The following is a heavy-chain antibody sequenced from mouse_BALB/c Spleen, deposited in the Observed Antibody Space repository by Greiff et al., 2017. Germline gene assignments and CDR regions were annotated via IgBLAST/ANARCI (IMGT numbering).Heavy chain of an antibody. Sequence: VQLQQSGAELMKPGASVKISCKATGYTFSSYWIEWVKQRPGHGLEWIGEILPGSGSTNYNEKFKGKATFTADTSSNTAYMQLSSLTSEDSAVYYCARGGPYGDYAMDYWGQGTSVTVSS. V-gene: IGHV1-9*01. J-gene: IGHJ4*01. CDR3: ARGGPYGDYAMDY. CDR1: GYTFSSYW. CDR2: ILPGSGST. D-gene: IGHD1-1*01.